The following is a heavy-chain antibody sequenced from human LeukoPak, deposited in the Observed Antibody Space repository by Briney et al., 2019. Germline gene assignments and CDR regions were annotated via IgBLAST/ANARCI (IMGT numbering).Heavy chain of an antibody. CDR2: ISFDINDR. CDR1: EFTFSKYG. CDR3: AKGVVVAPDVTPFDY. D-gene: IGHD2-2*01. V-gene: IGHV3-30*18. J-gene: IGHJ4*02. Sequence: GSLRLSCAASEFTFSKYGMHWVRQAPGKGLEWVASISFDINDRKYAESVRGRFTISRDNSKNTLYLQMNSLRAEDTAVYYCAKGVVVAPDVTPFDYWGQGTLVTVSS.